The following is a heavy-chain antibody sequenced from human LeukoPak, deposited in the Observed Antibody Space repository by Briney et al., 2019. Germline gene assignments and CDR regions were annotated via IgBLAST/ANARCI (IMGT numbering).Heavy chain of an antibody. V-gene: IGHV1-69*01. J-gene: IGHJ3*02. Sequence: SVKVSCKASGGTFSSYAISWVRQAPGQGLGWMGGIIPIFGTANYAQKFQGRVTITADESTSTAYMELSSLRSEDTAVYYCARHTNSGSYYRDAFDIWGQGTMVTVSS. D-gene: IGHD1-26*01. CDR1: GGTFSSYA. CDR3: ARHTNSGSYYRDAFDI. CDR2: IIPIFGTA.